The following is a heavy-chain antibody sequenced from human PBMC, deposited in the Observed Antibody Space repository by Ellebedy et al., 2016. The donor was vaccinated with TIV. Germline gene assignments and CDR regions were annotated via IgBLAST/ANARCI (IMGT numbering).Heavy chain of an antibody. CDR3: AKLAGIHPWYFDH. J-gene: IGHJ4*02. Sequence: PSETLSLTCAASGFAFTTCAMSWVRQAPGKGLEWVSTIFRDGGTTYYADSVKGRFTISRDNSKDTLSLQMNSLRAEDTAVYYCAKLAGIHPWYFDHWGQGTLVPVSS. CDR1: GFAFTTCA. CDR2: IFRDGGTT. D-gene: IGHD2-15*01. V-gene: IGHV3-23*01.